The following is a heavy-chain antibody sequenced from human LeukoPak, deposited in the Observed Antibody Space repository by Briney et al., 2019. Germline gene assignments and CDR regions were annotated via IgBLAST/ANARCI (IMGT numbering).Heavy chain of an antibody. V-gene: IGHV3-23*01. J-gene: IGHJ4*02. CDR2: ISGSGGST. CDR1: GFTFSSYA. CDR3: AKVRAEAGYYDFWSGYFNFDY. D-gene: IGHD3-3*01. Sequence: GGSLRLSCAASGFTFSSYAMSWVRQAPGKGLEWVSAISGSGGSTYYADSVKGRFTISRDNSKNTLYLQMNSLRAEDTAVYYCAKVRAEAGYYDFWSGYFNFDYWGQGTLVTVSS.